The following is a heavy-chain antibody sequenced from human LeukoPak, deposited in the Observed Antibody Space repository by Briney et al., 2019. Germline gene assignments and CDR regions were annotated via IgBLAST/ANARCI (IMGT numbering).Heavy chain of an antibody. D-gene: IGHD6-6*01. V-gene: IGHV3-23*01. CDR1: GFTFSRFA. J-gene: IGHJ4*02. CDR3: AKEVAAGRKGIDY. CDR2: ITGSGGGT. Sequence: GGSLRLSCAASGFTFSRFAKSWVRQAPGKGLEWVSGITGSGGGTYYADSVKGRFTISRDSSSSTLFLQMKSLRAEDTATYYCAKEVAAGRKGIDYWGQGILVTVSS.